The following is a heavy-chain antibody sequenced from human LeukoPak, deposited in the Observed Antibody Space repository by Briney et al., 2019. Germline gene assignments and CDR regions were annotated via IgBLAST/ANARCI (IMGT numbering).Heavy chain of an antibody. V-gene: IGHV3-21*01. J-gene: IGHJ4*02. D-gene: IGHD3-16*01. CDR3: ARDVGGGTGLFNY. Sequence: GGSLRLSCAASGFTFSSYSMNWVRQAPGKGLEWVSSISSSSSYIYYADSVKGRFTISRDNAKNSLYLQMNSLRAEDTAVYYCARDVGGGTGLFNYWGQGTLVTVSP. CDR2: ISSSSSYI. CDR1: GFTFSSYS.